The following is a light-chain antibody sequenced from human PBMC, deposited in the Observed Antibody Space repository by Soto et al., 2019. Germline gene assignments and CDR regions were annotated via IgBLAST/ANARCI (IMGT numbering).Light chain of an antibody. CDR2: DAS. V-gene: IGKV3-11*01. Sequence: EIVLTQSPATLSLSPGERATLSCRASQSISNFLAWYQQKPGQAPRLLIYDASKRATDIPDRFIGSGSGTDFTLTISSLEPEDFAVYYCQQRSNWPRFTFGPGTKVDIK. J-gene: IGKJ3*01. CDR1: QSISNF. CDR3: QQRSNWPRFT.